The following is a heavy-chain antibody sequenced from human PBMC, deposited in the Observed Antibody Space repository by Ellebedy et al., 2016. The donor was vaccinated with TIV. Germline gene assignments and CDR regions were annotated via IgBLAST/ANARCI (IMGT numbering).Heavy chain of an antibody. J-gene: IGHJ5*02. CDR1: GGSFSGYY. CDR2: INHSGST. D-gene: IGHD6-19*01. CDR3: ARGLGPPGWLGNWFDP. V-gene: IGHV4-34*01. Sequence: MPSETLFLTCAVYGGSFSGYYWSWIRQPPGKGLEWIGEINHSGSTNYNPSLKSRVTISVDTSKNQFSLKLSSVTAADTAVYYCARGLGPPGWLGNWFDPWGQGTLVTVSS.